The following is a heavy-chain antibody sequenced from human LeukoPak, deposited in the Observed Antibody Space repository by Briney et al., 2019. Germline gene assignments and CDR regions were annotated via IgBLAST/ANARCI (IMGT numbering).Heavy chain of an antibody. Sequence: TGGSLRLSCAASGFTFDDYAMPWVRQAPGKGLEWVSLISGDGGSTYYADSVKGRFTISRDNSKNSLYLQMNSLRTEDTALYYCAKASPSYVWGSYRLRPFDYWGQGALVTVSS. V-gene: IGHV3-43*02. CDR3: AKASPSYVWGSYRLRPFDY. CDR1: GFTFDDYA. D-gene: IGHD3-16*02. CDR2: ISGDGGST. J-gene: IGHJ4*02.